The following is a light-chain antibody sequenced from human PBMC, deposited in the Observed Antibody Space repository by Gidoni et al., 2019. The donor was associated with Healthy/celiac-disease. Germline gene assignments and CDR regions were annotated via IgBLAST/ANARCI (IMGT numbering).Light chain of an antibody. CDR3: QQSYSTPWT. CDR2: AAS. CDR1: KSISSY. V-gene: IGKV1-39*01. Sequence: DIQMTQSPSSLSASVGDRVTITCRASKSISSYLNWYQQKPGKDPKLLIYAASSLQSGVPSRFSGSGSGTAFTLIISSLQPEDFATYYCQQSYSTPWTFGQGTKVEIK. J-gene: IGKJ1*01.